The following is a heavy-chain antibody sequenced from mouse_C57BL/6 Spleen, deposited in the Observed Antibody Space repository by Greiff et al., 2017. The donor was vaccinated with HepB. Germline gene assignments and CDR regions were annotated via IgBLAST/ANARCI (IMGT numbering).Heavy chain of an antibody. CDR2: INPSNGGT. CDR1: GYTFTSYW. J-gene: IGHJ4*01. CDR3: ARRLAYYDYDVKDAMDY. V-gene: IGHV1-53*01. D-gene: IGHD2-4*01. Sequence: QVQLQQSGTELVKPGASVKLSCKASGYTFTSYWMHWVKQRPGQGLEWIGNINPSNGGTNYNEKFKSKATLTVDKSSSTAYMQLSSLTSEDSAVYYCARRLAYYDYDVKDAMDYWGQGTSVTVSS.